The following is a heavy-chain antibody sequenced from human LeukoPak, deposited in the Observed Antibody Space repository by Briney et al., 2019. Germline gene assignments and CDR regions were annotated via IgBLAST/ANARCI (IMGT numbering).Heavy chain of an antibody. Sequence: SQALSLTCAISGDSVSNKNTAWNWIRQSPSRGLEWLGRTYYRSKWHNTYAASVKSRITINPDTSKNQFSLQLSSVTAADTAVYYCARVKVDILTGYYIQEYYFDYWGQGTLVTVSS. CDR2: TYYRSKWHN. CDR3: ARVKVDILTGYYIQEYYFDY. J-gene: IGHJ4*02. D-gene: IGHD3-9*01. V-gene: IGHV6-1*01. CDR1: GDSVSNKNTA.